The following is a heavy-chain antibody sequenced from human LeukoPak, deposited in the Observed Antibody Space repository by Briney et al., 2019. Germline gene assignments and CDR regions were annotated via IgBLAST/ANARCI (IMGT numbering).Heavy chain of an antibody. CDR3: ARDPVNYYDFWSGYPYYMDV. J-gene: IGHJ6*03. CDR1: GGSISSGGYY. D-gene: IGHD3-3*01. V-gene: IGHV4-30-2*01. CDR2: IYHSGST. Sequence: PSETLSLTCTVSGGSISSGGYYWSWIRQPPGKGLEWIGYIYHSGSTYYNPSLKSRVTISVDRSKNQFSLKLSSVTAADTAVYYCARDPVNYYDFWSGYPYYMDVWGKGTTVTVSS.